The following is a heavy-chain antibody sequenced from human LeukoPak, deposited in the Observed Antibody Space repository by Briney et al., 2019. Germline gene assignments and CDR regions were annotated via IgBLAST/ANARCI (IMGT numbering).Heavy chain of an antibody. J-gene: IGHJ4*02. V-gene: IGHV3-30*04. CDR1: GFTFSSYA. CDR3: AKEGERYFDWLLHVREYYFDY. D-gene: IGHD3-9*01. Sequence: PGGSLGLSCAASGFTFSSYAMHWVRQAPGKGLEWVAVILYDGTMKYYADSVKGRFTISRDNSKNTLYLQMNSLRAEDTAVYYCAKEGERYFDWLLHVREYYFDYWGQGTLVTVSS. CDR2: ILYDGTMK.